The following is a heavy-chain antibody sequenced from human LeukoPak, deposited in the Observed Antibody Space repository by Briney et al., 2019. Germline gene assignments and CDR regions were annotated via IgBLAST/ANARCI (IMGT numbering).Heavy chain of an antibody. V-gene: IGHV3-33*01. Sequence: GGSLRLSCAASGFILNDYGMHWVRQAPGKGLEWVADIWFDKNQHFADSVKSRFAISRDNSKNTVYLQINSLRAEDTAVYYCARDRHCVNGVCHSPPGMDVWGQGTTVTVSS. D-gene: IGHD2-8*01. CDR3: ARDRHCVNGVCHSPPGMDV. CDR2: IWFDKNQ. CDR1: GFILNDYG. J-gene: IGHJ6*02.